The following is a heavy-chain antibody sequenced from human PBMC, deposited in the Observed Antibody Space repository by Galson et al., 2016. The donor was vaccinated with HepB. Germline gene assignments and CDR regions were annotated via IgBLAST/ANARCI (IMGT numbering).Heavy chain of an antibody. Sequence: ETLSPTCTVSGGSISSHYWSWIRQSPGKGLEWIGYIYYSGSTSYNPSLKSRVTMSVDTSRTHFSLKVSSVTAGDTAVYYCARYHISDWCFDSWGQGTLVTVSS. CDR2: IYYSGST. CDR1: GGSISSHY. J-gene: IGHJ4*02. CDR3: ARYHISDWCFDS. D-gene: IGHD3-9*01. V-gene: IGHV4-59*11.